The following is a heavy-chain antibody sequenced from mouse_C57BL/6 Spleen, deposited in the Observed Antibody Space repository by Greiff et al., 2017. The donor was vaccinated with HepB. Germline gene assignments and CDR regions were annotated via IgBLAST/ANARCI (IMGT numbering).Heavy chain of an antibody. CDR1: GYTFTSYW. V-gene: IGHV1-55*01. D-gene: IGHD2-1*01. Sequence: QVQLQQPGAELVKPGASVKMSCKASGYTFTSYWITWVKQRPGQGLEWIGDIYPGSGSTKYNEKFKSKATLTVDTSSSTAYMQLSSLTSEDSAVYYYARKEWIYYGNFYDFDDWGQGTTLTVSS. J-gene: IGHJ2*01. CDR2: IYPGSGST. CDR3: ARKEWIYYGNFYDFDD.